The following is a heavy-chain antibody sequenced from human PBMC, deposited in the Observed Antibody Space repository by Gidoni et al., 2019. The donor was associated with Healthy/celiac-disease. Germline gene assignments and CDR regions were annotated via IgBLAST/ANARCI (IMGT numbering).Heavy chain of an antibody. J-gene: IGHJ4*02. CDR1: GFPFSTYG. Sequence: QVQLVESGGGVVQPGRSLRLSCVASGFPFSTYGMHWVRQAPGKGLEWVAVIWYYGSNKYYADSVKGRFTISRDNSKNTLYLQMNSLRAEDTAVYYCARDGYSGYDSNYFDYWGQGTLVTVSS. CDR3: ARDGYSGYDSNYFDY. V-gene: IGHV3-33*01. D-gene: IGHD5-12*01. CDR2: IWYYGSNK.